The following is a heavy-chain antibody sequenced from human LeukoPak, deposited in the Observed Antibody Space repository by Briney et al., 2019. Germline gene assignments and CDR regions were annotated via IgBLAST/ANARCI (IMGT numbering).Heavy chain of an antibody. Sequence: GGSLRLSCAASGFTFSSYAMSWVRQAPGKGLEWVSGFSASGGSTYYADSVKGRFTIPRDNSKNTLYLQMNSLRAEDTAVYYCAKGNSGSYLMHFDYWGQGTLVTVSS. CDR3: AKGNSGSYLMHFDY. CDR2: FSASGGST. CDR1: GFTFSSYA. V-gene: IGHV3-23*01. D-gene: IGHD1-26*01. J-gene: IGHJ4*02.